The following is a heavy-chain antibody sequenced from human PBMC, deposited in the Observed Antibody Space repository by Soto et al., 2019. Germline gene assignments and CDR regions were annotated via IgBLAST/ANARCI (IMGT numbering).Heavy chain of an antibody. CDR1: GGSISSYY. J-gene: IGHJ4*02. CDR2: IYYSGST. Sequence: SGTLSLTCTVSGGSISSYYWSWIRQPPGKGLEWIGDIYYSGSTNYNPSLDSRVTISVDTSKNQFSLKLSSVTAADTAVYYFARGGRDGPGRAIDYWGQGTLVTVSS. D-gene: IGHD1-26*01. CDR3: ARGGRDGPGRAIDY. V-gene: IGHV4-59*01.